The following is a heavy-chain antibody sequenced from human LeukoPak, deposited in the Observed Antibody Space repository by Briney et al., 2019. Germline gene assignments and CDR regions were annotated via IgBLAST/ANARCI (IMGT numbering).Heavy chain of an antibody. CDR2: IYTSGST. CDR1: GGSISSGSYY. J-gene: IGHJ5*02. CDR3: ARGVVGATTGNWFDP. V-gene: IGHV4-61*02. D-gene: IGHD1-26*01. Sequence: SETLSLTCTVSGGSISSGSYYWSWIRQPAGKGLEWIGRIYTSGSTNYNPSLKSRVTISVDTSKNQFSLKLSSVTAADTAVYYCARGVVGATTGNWFDPWGQGTLVTVSS.